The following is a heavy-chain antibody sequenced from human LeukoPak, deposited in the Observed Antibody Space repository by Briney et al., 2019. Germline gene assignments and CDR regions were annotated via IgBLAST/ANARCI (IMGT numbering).Heavy chain of an antibody. V-gene: IGHV4-4*09. CDR2: IYTSGST. Sequence: SETLSLTCTVSGGSISSYYWSWIRQPPGKGLEWIGYIYTSGSTNYNPSLKSRVTISVDTSKNQFSLKLSSVTAADTAVYYCARRPDFDGGFDYWGQGTLVTVS. D-gene: IGHD2-15*01. J-gene: IGHJ4*02. CDR1: GGSISSYY. CDR3: ARRPDFDGGFDY.